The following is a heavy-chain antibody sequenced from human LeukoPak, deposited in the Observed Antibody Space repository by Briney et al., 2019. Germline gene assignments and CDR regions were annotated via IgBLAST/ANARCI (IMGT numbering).Heavy chain of an antibody. V-gene: IGHV1-2*02. Sequence: ASVKVSCKASGYTFTGYYMHWVRQAPGQGLEWMGWINPNSGGTNYAQKFQGRVTMTRDTSISTAYMELSRLRSDDTAMYYCAREVVRTYRWFDPWGQGTLVTVSS. CDR3: AREVVRTYRWFDP. D-gene: IGHD3-16*02. CDR1: GYTFTGYY. J-gene: IGHJ5*02. CDR2: INPNSGGT.